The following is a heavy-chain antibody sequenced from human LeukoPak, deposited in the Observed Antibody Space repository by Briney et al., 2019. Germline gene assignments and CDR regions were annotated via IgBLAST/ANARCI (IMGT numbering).Heavy chain of an antibody. CDR3: ARRGFSDSRGYYPDFDY. J-gene: IGHJ4*02. V-gene: IGHV3-72*01. CDR2: ARDKANSHTT. D-gene: IGHD3-22*01. CDR1: GFTFSDYY. Sequence: GGSLRLSCVASGFTFSDYYMDWVRQAPGKGLEWVGRARDKANSHTTVYAASVRGRFIISRDDSKSSLFLQMNGLKTEDTAVYSCARRGFSDSRGYYPDFDYWGRGTLVTVSS.